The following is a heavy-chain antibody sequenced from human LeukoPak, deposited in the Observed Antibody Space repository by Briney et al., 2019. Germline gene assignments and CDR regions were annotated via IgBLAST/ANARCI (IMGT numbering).Heavy chain of an antibody. Sequence: ASVKLSCKASGYTFSGYYMHWVRQAPGQGLEWMGWINPTSGDTNYAQKFQGRVTMTRATSTTTAYMELSRLTSDDTAAYYYARAPGQTRPPGPTYYFDYWGQGTLVTVSS. CDR2: INPTSGDT. J-gene: IGHJ4*02. V-gene: IGHV1-2*02. CDR3: ARAPGQTRPPGPTYYFDY. CDR1: GYTFSGYY.